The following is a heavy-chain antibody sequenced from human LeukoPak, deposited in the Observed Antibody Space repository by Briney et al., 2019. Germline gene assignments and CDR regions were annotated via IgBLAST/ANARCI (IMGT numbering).Heavy chain of an antibody. Sequence: ASVKVSCKASGYSFTTHGISWVRQAPGQGLEWMGWISSYSTYTTYAQKFQGRVTMTRNTSISTAYMELSSLRSEDTAVYYCARGCSSGWYNYYYYGMDVWGQGTTVTVSS. CDR2: ISSYSTYT. CDR3: ARGCSSGWYNYYYYGMDV. V-gene: IGHV1-8*02. J-gene: IGHJ6*02. CDR1: GYSFTTHG. D-gene: IGHD6-19*01.